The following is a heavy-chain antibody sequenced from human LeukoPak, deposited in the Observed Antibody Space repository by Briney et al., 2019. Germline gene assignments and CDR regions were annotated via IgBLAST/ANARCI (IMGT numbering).Heavy chain of an antibody. V-gene: IGHV1-8*01. Sequence: ASVKVSFKASVYTFISYDSNWLRQTTAQGLEWVGWMNPNSGNTGYAQKFQGRVTMNRDTSINTAYMELSSLRSEDTAVYYCATAGIVATMNADWFDPWGQGTLVTVSS. CDR1: VYTFISYD. J-gene: IGHJ5*02. D-gene: IGHD5-12*01. CDR2: MNPNSGNT. CDR3: ATAGIVATMNADWFDP.